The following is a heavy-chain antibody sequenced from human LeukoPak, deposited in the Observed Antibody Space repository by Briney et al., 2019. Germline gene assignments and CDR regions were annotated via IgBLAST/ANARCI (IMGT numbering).Heavy chain of an antibody. CDR2: ISASGGST. V-gene: IGHV3-23*01. CDR1: GFTFSSSA. D-gene: IGHD3-3*01. Sequence: GGSLRLSCAASGFTFSSSAMSWVRQVPGKGLEWVSGISASGGSTYYADSVKGRFTISRDNSKNTLYLQMNSLRAEDTAVYYCAKELRITIFGVVIIGYYGMDVWGQGTTVTVSS. CDR3: AKELRITIFGVVIIGYYGMDV. J-gene: IGHJ6*02.